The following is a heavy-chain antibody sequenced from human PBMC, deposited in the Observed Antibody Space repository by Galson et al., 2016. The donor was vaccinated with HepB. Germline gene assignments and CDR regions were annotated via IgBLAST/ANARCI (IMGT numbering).Heavy chain of an antibody. CDR3: ARRDVAFPFDI. Sequence: SETLSLTCTVSGVSISDDTYYWGWIRQTPGVGLEWIGSLFDSAKTYYSPSLESRVSISVDTSKNHFPLNLTSVTAADTAVYYCARRDVAFPFDIWGQGTIGTVSA. CDR1: GVSISDDTYY. D-gene: IGHD5-12*01. CDR2: LFDSAKT. V-gene: IGHV4-39*01. J-gene: IGHJ3*02.